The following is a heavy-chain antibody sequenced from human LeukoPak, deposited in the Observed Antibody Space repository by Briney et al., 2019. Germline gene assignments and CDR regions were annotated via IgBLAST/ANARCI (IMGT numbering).Heavy chain of an antibody. Sequence: GGSLRLSCAASVFTFSNYAMHWVRQAPGKGLEWVAVISYDGRKKYIADSVKGRFTISRDNSKNTLYLQMNSLTAEDTADYYCARDNHADYWGQGTLVTVSS. J-gene: IGHJ4*02. V-gene: IGHV3-30*04. CDR3: ARDNHADY. D-gene: IGHD1-14*01. CDR2: ISYDGRKK. CDR1: VFTFSNYA.